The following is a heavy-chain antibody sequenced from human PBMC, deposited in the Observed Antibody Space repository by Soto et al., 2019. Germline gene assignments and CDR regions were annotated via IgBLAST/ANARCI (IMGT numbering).Heavy chain of an antibody. V-gene: IGHV3-15*01. J-gene: IGHJ4*02. CDR2: IRSKTSGGTA. CDR3: IWKGATFDY. Sequence: PGGSLRLSCAASGFTFSSYSMNWVRQAPGKGLEWIGLIRSKTSGGTADYAAPVKGRFTVSRDDSKNTLYLQMNSLKTEDTAMYYCIWKGATFDYWGQGTLVTVSS. CDR1: GFTFSSYS. D-gene: IGHD1-26*01.